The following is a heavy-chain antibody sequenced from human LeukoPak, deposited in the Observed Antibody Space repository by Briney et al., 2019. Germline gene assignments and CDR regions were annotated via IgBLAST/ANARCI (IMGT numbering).Heavy chain of an antibody. CDR2: IIPILGIA. CDR3: ARSIVAIGYAFDI. D-gene: IGHD5-12*01. CDR1: GGTFNSYA. Sequence: SVKVSCKASGGTFNSYAISWVRQAPGQGLEWMGRIIPILGIANYAQKFQGRVTITADKSTSTAYMELSSLRSEDTAVYYCARSIVAIGYAFDIWGQGTMVTVSS. J-gene: IGHJ3*02. V-gene: IGHV1-69*04.